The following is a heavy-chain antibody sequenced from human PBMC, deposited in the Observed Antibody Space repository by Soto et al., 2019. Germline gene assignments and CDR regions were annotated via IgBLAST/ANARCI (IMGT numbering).Heavy chain of an antibody. D-gene: IGHD6-6*01. CDR3: ARRGGSSSGYYYYAMDV. Sequence: PSETLSLTCSVSSDSMNSGGYYWSWIRQHPGKGLEWIGYIYSNGDTYYNPSLKSRVTISVDTSKSQFSLNLTSVTAADTAVYYCARRGGSSSGYYYYAMDVWGQGTTVT. J-gene: IGHJ6*02. CDR1: SDSMNSGGYY. V-gene: IGHV4-31*03. CDR2: IYSNGDT.